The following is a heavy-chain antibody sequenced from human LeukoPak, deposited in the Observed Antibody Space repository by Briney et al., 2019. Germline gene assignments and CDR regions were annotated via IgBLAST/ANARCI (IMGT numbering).Heavy chain of an antibody. CDR2: IYYSGVT. D-gene: IGHD4-17*01. Sequence: PSETLSLTCTVSGGSIRSYYWSWIRQPPGQGLEWIGYIYYSGVTNYNPSLKSRVTFSVDTSKSQFSLKLSSVTAADTAVYYCATSGATTATTWGGNWFDPWGQGALVTVSS. CDR3: ATSGATTATTWGGNWFDP. J-gene: IGHJ5*02. V-gene: IGHV4-59*01. CDR1: GGSIRSYY.